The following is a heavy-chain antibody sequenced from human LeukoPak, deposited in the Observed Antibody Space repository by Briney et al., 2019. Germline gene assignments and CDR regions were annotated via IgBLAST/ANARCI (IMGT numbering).Heavy chain of an antibody. D-gene: IGHD1-1*01. CDR1: GYTFTGYY. CDR3: ARRGTTGTTAQLYYYYYYMDV. J-gene: IGHJ6*03. V-gene: IGHV1-2*02. CDR2: INPNSGGT. Sequence: GASVKVSCKASGYTFTGYYMHWVRQAPGQGLEWMGWINPNSGGTNYAQKFQGRVTMTRDTSISTAYMELSRLRSDDTAVYYCARRGTTGTTAQLYYYYYYMDVWGKGTTVTVSS.